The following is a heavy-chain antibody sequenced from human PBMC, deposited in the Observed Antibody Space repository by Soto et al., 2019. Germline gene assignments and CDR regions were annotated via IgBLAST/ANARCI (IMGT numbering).Heavy chain of an antibody. CDR3: ARRVGAITYYFDY. V-gene: IGHV3-30-3*01. CDR1: GFTFSSYA. D-gene: IGHD1-26*01. CDR2: ISYDGSNK. J-gene: IGHJ4*02. Sequence: QVQLVESGGGVVQPGRSLRLSCAASGFTFSSYAMHWVRQAPGKGLEWVAVISYDGSNKYYADSVKGRFTISRDNSKNTLYLQMNSLRAEDTAVYYCARRVGAITYYFDYWGQGTLVTVSP.